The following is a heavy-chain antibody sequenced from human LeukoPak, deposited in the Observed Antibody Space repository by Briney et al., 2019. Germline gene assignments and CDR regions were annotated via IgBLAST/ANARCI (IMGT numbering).Heavy chain of an antibody. J-gene: IGHJ3*02. V-gene: IGHV3-23*01. CDR2: ISGSGGST. CDR3: AKDRGLLSAPI. Sequence: AGSLRLSCAASGFTFSSYAKSWVRQAPGKGLEWVSAISGSGGSTYYADSVKGRFTISRHNSKNTLYLQMNSLRAEDTAVYYCAKDRGLLSAPIWGQGTMVTVSS. D-gene: IGHD5-12*01. CDR1: GFTFSSYA.